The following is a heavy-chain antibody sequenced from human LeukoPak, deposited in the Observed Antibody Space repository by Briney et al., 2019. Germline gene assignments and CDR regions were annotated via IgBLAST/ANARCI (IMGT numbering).Heavy chain of an antibody. Sequence: SVKVSCKASGFTFTTSAVQWVRQARGQRFEWIGRIVVGSGNTDHAQKFQGRLTITRDISTSTAYMELSSLTSDDTAVYYCAAVPNANAWYWDDAFDIWGQGTMVTVSS. CDR1: GFTFTTSA. J-gene: IGHJ3*02. CDR3: AAVPNANAWYWDDAFDI. V-gene: IGHV1-58*01. D-gene: IGHD2-8*02. CDR2: IVVGSGNT.